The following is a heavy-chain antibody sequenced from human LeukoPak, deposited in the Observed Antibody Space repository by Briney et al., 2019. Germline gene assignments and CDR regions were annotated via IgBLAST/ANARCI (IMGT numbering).Heavy chain of an antibody. V-gene: IGHV3-53*01. CDR1: GFTVSSHY. CDR3: ARDRHRPDI. Sequence: PGGSLRLSCAASGFTVSSHYMTWVRQAPGKGLEWVSVIYGGGSTYYADSVKGRFTISRDNSKNTLYLQMNSLRAEDTAMYYCARDRHRPDIWGQGTMVTVSS. D-gene: IGHD2-21*01. CDR2: IYGGGST. J-gene: IGHJ3*02.